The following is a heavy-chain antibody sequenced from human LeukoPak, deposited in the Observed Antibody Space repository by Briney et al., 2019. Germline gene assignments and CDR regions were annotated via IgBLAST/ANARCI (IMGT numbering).Heavy chain of an antibody. CDR1: GGSISSSNW. CDR3: ARDGRGYYGSGSYYDY. J-gene: IGHJ4*02. Sequence: SETLSLTCAVSGGSISSSNWWSWVRQPPGKGLEWIGEILQTGSTNYNPSLKSRVTISLDKSKNQFSLELNSVTAADTAVYYCARDGRGYYGSGSYYDYWGQGTLVTVSS. D-gene: IGHD3-10*01. V-gene: IGHV4-4*02. CDR2: ILQTGST.